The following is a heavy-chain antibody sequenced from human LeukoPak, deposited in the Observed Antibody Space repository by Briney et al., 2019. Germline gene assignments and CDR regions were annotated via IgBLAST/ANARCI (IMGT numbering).Heavy chain of an antibody. J-gene: IGHJ4*02. CDR2: IYYSGST. CDR3: ARHVPNYGDYEGFDY. CDR1: SGSFSGYY. D-gene: IGHD4-17*01. Sequence: SETLSLTCAVYSGSFSGYYWSWIRQPPGRGLEWVGSIYYSGSTNYNPSLKSRVTISVDTSKNQFSLKLSSVTAADTAVYYCARHVPNYGDYEGFDYWGQGTLVTVSS. V-gene: IGHV4-59*08.